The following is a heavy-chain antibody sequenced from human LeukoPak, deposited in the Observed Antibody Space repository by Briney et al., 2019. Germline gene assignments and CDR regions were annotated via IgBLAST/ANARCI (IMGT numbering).Heavy chain of an antibody. CDR3: ARHRLYGSGSYYMLKGYGMDV. CDR2: IYNSGST. D-gene: IGHD3-10*01. CDR1: GDSISRSY. J-gene: IGHJ6*02. V-gene: IGHV4-59*01. Sequence: SETLSLTCKVSGDSISRSYWSWIRQPPGRGLEWLGYIYNSGSTNYNPSLKSRVTISVDTSKNQFSLKLSSVTAADTAVYYCARHRLYGSGSYYMLKGYGMDVWGQGTTVTVSS.